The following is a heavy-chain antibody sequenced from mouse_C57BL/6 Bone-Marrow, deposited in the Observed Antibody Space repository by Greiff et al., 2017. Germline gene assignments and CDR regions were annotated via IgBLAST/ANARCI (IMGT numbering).Heavy chain of an antibody. V-gene: IGHV6-3*01. D-gene: IGHD1-1*01. CDR3: TYLLLSMDY. Sequence: EVKLMESGGGLVQPGGSMKLSCVASGFTFSNYWMNWVRQSPEKGLEWVAQIRLKSDNYATHYAESVKGRFTISRDDSKSSVYLQMNNLRAEDTGIYYCTYLLLSMDYWGQGTSVTVSS. J-gene: IGHJ4*01. CDR1: GFTFSNYW. CDR2: IRLKSDNYAT.